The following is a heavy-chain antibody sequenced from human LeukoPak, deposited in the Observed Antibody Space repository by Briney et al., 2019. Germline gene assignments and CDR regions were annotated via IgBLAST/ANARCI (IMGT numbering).Heavy chain of an antibody. CDR1: GFTFSSYA. D-gene: IGHD1-1*01. V-gene: IGHV3-23*01. CDR3: ARQTGYYYGMDV. Sequence: GGSLRLSCAASGFTFSSYAMSWVRQAPGKGLEWVSAISGSGGSTYYADSVKGRFTISRDNSKNTLYLQMNSLRAEDTAIYYCARQTGYYYGMDVWGQGTTVTVSS. CDR2: ISGSGGST. J-gene: IGHJ6*02.